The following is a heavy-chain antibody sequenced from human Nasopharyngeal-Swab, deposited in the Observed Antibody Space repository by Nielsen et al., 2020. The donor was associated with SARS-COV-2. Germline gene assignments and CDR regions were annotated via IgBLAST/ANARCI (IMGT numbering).Heavy chain of an antibody. CDR1: GFTVSSNY. D-gene: IGHD3-22*01. J-gene: IGHJ4*02. Sequence: GESLKISCAASGFTVSSNYMSWVRQAPGKGLEWVSVIYSGGSTYYADSVKGRFTISRDNSKNTLYLQMNSLRAEDTAVYYCARARHYYDTSGYYLGGFDYWGQGTLVTVSS. CDR3: ARARHYYDTSGYYLGGFDY. CDR2: IYSGGST. V-gene: IGHV3-53*01.